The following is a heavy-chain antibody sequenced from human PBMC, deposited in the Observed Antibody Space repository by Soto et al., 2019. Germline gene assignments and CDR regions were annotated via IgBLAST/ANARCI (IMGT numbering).Heavy chain of an antibody. CDR1: GFSFSNFA. D-gene: IGHD2-15*01. Sequence: VQLLESGGGLVQPGGSLRLSCAASGFSFSNFAMSWVRQVPGKGLEWVSGISGSGVTTYYADSVKGRLTISRDKSKNTLSLQMNSLRAADTAVYYCAREKVVVVGGSHVDCFDLWGQGTLVTVSS. V-gene: IGHV3-23*01. CDR3: AREKVVVVGGSHVDCFDL. CDR2: ISGSGVTT. J-gene: IGHJ4*02.